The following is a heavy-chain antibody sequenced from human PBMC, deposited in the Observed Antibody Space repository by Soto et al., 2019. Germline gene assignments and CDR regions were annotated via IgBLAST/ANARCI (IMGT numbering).Heavy chain of an antibody. CDR2: ITVGSSHI. V-gene: IGHV3-21*01. J-gene: IGHJ4*02. CDR1: ESPFMAYN. D-gene: IGHD3-16*01. CDR3: SRSPEVGVRGAY. Sequence: EVQLVESGGGLVKPGGPRRRSGPGSESPFMAYNINGVRQAPGRGLEWVSSITVGSSHIYQPNSMKGRFTISRDDAKNSVYLQIDSLRDEDTALYYCSRSPEVGVRGAYWGQGTLVTVSS.